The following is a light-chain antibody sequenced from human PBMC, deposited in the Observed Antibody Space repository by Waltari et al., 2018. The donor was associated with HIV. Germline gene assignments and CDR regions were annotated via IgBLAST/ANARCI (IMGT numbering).Light chain of an antibody. CDR3: ASWDDALSSWL. J-gene: IGLJ6*01. CDR2: RNE. CDR1: SSNVGKNY. Sequence: QSGLRQPPSTSRPPGQRVVISCSGSSSNVGKNYVSCFQQLPGAAPRLPIYRNERRPSGVPDRFTAAKSGTSASLVISGLRSDDEADYFCASWDDALSSWLFGGGTKLTVL. V-gene: IGLV1-47*01.